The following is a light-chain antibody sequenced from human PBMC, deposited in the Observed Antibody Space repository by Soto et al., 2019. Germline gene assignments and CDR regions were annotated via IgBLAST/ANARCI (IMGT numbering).Light chain of an antibody. CDR2: DTS. J-gene: IGLJ3*02. Sequence: QAVVTQEPSLTVSPGGTVTLSSHYPYWFQQKPGQDPRTMIYDTSKKHSWTPARFSGSLRGGKAVLTLSGAQPEDEADYYCLLSYSANRVFGGGTKLTVL. CDR3: LLSYSANRV. CDR1: SHY. V-gene: IGLV7-46*01.